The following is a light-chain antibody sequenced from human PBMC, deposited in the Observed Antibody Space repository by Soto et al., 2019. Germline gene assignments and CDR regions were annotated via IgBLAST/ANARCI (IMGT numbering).Light chain of an antibody. J-gene: IGKJ2*01. CDR2: GAS. Sequence: EIILTQSPASLSVSPGERATLSCRASQSVNNNLAWYQQKPGQAPRLLIYGASTRATGIPGRFRGSGSGTEFTLTITSLQSEDFAVYFCQQYNNLPPDTFGQGTKLEFK. V-gene: IGKV3-15*01. CDR1: QSVNNN. CDR3: QQYNNLPPDT.